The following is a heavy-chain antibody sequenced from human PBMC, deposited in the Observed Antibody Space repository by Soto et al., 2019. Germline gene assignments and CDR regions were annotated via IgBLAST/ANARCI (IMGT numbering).Heavy chain of an antibody. CDR1: GFDFSTSV. CDR2: IVVGRGKT. J-gene: IGHJ3*02. Sequence: QVQLVQSGPEVKKPGTSMKVSCKASGFDFSTSVVEWVRQARGQRLEWIGRIVVGRGKTNYAQKFQERVTPTRDISTSTASMELNSLTSEDTAVYYCTADPPSGETFDIWGQGTHVTVSS. CDR3: TADPPSGETFDI. V-gene: IGHV1-58*01.